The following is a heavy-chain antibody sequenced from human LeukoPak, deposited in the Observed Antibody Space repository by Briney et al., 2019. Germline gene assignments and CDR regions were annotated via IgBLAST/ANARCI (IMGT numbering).Heavy chain of an antibody. Sequence: PAGSLRLSCAAPGSTFSSYAMSWVRQAPGKGLAWVSAISVIGGSTYDAESVKGRFTISRDNSKYALYLQMNSRRAEDTAVYYCAKDGRYCSGGSPCWVYYYGMDVWGQGTTVTVSS. D-gene: IGHD2-15*01. V-gene: IGHV3-23*01. CDR2: ISVIGGST. CDR3: AKDGRYCSGGSPCWVYYYGMDV. J-gene: IGHJ6*02. CDR1: GSTFSSYA.